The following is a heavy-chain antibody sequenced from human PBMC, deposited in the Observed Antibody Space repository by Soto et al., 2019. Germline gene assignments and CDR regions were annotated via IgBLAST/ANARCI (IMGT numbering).Heavy chain of an antibody. CDR3: ARTSGHFDS. Sequence: SQTLSLTCAISGDSVSSNSAAWNWIRRSPSRGLEWRGRTYYMSKWYNDYAVSVKSRIAIHPDTSKNQYSLQLNSVPPEDTAVYYCARTSGHFDSWGQGTLVTVSS. CDR2: TYYMSKWYN. D-gene: IGHD6-19*01. CDR1: GDSVSSNSAA. V-gene: IGHV6-1*01. J-gene: IGHJ4*02.